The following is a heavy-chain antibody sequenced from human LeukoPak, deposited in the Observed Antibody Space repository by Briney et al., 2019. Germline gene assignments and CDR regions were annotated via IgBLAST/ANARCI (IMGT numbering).Heavy chain of an antibody. CDR1: GGTFSSHA. V-gene: IGHV1-69*13. Sequence: PVASVKVSCKASGGTFSSHAISWVRQAPGQGLEWMGGIIPIFGTAKYAQKFQGRVRITADESTSTAYMELSSLRSEDTAVYYCARGVRKAATNFDYWGQGILVTVSS. CDR3: ARGVRKAATNFDY. J-gene: IGHJ4*02. CDR2: IIPIFGTA. D-gene: IGHD1-26*01.